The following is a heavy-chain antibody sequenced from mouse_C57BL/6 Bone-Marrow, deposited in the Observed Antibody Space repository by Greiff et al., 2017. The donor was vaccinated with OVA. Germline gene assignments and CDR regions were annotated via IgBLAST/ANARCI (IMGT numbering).Heavy chain of an antibody. CDR3: TGGSGYVFAY. CDR2: IRLKSDNYAT. D-gene: IGHD3-2*02. J-gene: IGHJ3*01. CDR1: GFTFSNYW. V-gene: IGHV6-3*01. Sequence: EVKVEESGGGLVQPGGSMKLSCVASGFTFSNYWMNWVRQSPEKGLEWVAQIRLKSDNYATHYAESVKGRFTISRDDSKSSVYLQMNNLRAEDTGIYYCTGGSGYVFAYWGQGTLVTVSA.